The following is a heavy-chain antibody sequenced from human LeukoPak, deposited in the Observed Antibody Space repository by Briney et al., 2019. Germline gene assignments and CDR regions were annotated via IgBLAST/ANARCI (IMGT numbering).Heavy chain of an antibody. CDR1: GFTFSSYT. CDR3: AKVYDSSGYYYVIADY. Sequence: GGSLRLSCTASGFTFSSYTMTWVRQAPGKGLKWVSTITTGDGNTYYADSVKGRFTVSRDDSKNTLYLQMNSLRAEDTAVYYCAKVYDSSGYYYVIADYWGQGTLVTVSS. CDR2: ITTGDGNT. D-gene: IGHD3-22*01. J-gene: IGHJ4*02. V-gene: IGHV3-23*01.